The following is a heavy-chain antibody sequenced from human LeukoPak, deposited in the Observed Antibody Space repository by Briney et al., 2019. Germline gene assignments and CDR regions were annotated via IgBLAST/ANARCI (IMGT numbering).Heavy chain of an antibody. J-gene: IGHJ4*02. D-gene: IGHD3-10*01. CDR2: IYSSGIT. Sequence: SETLSLTCSFSGVSNNTSSWTWIRQPAGKGLEWVGRIYSSGITNYSPSLESRLTMSMDTSKNQFSLKLSSLTAADTAMYYCTREVVSNVLRGVFDSWGQGTLVTVSS. V-gene: IGHV4-4*07. CDR3: TREVVSNVLRGVFDS. CDR1: GVSNNTSS.